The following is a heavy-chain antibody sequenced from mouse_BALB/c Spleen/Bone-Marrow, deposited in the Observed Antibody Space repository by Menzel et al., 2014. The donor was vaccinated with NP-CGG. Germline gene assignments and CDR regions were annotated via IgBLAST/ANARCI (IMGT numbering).Heavy chain of an antibody. J-gene: IGHJ3*01. Sequence: EVQLQQSGGDLVQPGGSLKLSCAASGFDFSRYWMSWGRQAPGKGLEWIGEINPDSSTINYTPSLKDKFIISRDNAKNTLYLQMSKVRSEDTALYYCARRGYYGRFAYWGQGTLVTVSA. V-gene: IGHV4-1*02. CDR2: INPDSSTI. CDR1: GFDFSRYW. CDR3: ARRGYYGRFAY. D-gene: IGHD1-2*01.